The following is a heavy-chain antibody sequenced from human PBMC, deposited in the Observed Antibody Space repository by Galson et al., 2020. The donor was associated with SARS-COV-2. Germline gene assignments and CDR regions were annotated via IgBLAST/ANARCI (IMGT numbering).Heavy chain of an antibody. V-gene: IGHV3-23*01. CDR2: ISGSGGST. Sequence: GESLKISCAASGFTFSSYAMSWVRQAPGKGLEWVSAISGSGGSTYYADSVKGRFTISRDNSKNTLYLQMNSLRAEDTAVYYCAAPRSDMVRGAVDAFDIWGQGTMVTVSS. D-gene: IGHD3-10*01. CDR1: GFTFSSYA. J-gene: IGHJ3*02. CDR3: AAPRSDMVRGAVDAFDI.